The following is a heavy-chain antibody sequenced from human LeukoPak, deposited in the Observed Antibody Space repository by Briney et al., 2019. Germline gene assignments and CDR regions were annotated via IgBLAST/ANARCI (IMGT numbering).Heavy chain of an antibody. CDR1: DGSISTNLYY. J-gene: IGHJ5*02. CDR2: MLHSGKT. Sequence: PSETLSLTCTVSDGSISTNLYYWGWIRQPPGKGLEWIGSMLHSGKTYYNPSPKSRVTISVDTFKNQFSLDLSYVTAADAAVYYCSADDNGDHNWFDPWGQGTLVTVSS. CDR3: SADDNGDHNWFDP. D-gene: IGHD4-17*01. V-gene: IGHV4-39*07.